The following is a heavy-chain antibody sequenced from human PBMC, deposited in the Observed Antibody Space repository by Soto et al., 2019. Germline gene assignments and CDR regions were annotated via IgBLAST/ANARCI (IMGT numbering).Heavy chain of an antibody. D-gene: IGHD7-27*01. J-gene: IGHJ3*01. CDR1: GGSISDYY. CDR2: VYYSGST. CDR3: AKLALGTTTAFDL. V-gene: IGHV4-59*08. Sequence: SETLSLTCTVSGGSISDYYWSWIRQPPGKGLEWLGYVYYSGSTSYNPSLKSRLSMSVDTSWNQFSLKLRSMTAADAAVYYCAKLALGTTTAFDLWGQGTMVT.